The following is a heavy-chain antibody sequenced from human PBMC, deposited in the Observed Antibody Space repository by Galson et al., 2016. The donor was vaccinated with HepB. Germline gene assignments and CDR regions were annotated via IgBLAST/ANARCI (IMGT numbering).Heavy chain of an antibody. CDR1: GYSFTSYM. CDR2: INARGDST. CDR3: ARGPHDYTDLLYSFDV. D-gene: IGHD4-11*01. V-gene: IGHV1-46*01. Sequence: SVKVSCKEIGYSFTSYMMHWVRQAPGQGLEWMGVINARGDSTTYAQKFHGRMTMTRDTSARTYYMDLSSLTFEDTALYYGARGPHDYTDLLYSFDVWGHGTMVTVSS. J-gene: IGHJ3*01.